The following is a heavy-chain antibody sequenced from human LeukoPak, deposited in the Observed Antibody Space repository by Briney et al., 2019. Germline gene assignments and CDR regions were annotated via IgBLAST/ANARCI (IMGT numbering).Heavy chain of an antibody. CDR3: ARDLRGLIAVAGTPRGDY. D-gene: IGHD6-19*01. V-gene: IGHV1-18*01. Sequence: GASVNVSCNASGYTFTSYGISWLRQAPGPGHEPMGWISAHNGNTNYAQKLQGRVTMTTDTSTSTAYMELRSLRSDDTAVYYCARDLRGLIAVAGTPRGDYWGQGTLVTVSS. CDR1: GYTFTSYG. J-gene: IGHJ4*02. CDR2: ISAHNGNT.